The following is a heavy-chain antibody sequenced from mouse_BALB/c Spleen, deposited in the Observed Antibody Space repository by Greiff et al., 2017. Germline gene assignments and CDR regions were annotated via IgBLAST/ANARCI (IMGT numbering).Heavy chain of an antibody. Sequence: EVNVVESGGGLVKPGGSLKLSCAASGFTFSSYTMSWVRQTPEKRLEWVATISSGGSYTYYPDSVKGRFTISRDNAKNTLYLQMSSLKSEDTAMYYCTRGAAWFAYWGQGTLVTVSA. J-gene: IGHJ3*01. CDR2: ISSGGSYT. V-gene: IGHV5-6-4*01. CDR1: GFTFSSYT. D-gene: IGHD6-1*01. CDR3: TRGAAWFAY.